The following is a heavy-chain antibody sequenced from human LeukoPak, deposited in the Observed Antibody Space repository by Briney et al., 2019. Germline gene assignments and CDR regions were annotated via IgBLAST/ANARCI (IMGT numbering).Heavy chain of an antibody. CDR2: IYWGDDR. CDR1: GFSLNTRGVG. V-gene: IGHV2-5*02. CDR3: AHRKNYYDSSVFDY. Sequence: SGPTLVKPTQTLTLTCTFSGFSLNTRGVGVGWIRHPPGRALEWLALIYWGDDRRYSPSLKSRLTITKDTSKNQVVLTMTNMDPVDTATYYCAHRKNYYDSSVFDYWGQGTLVTVSS. J-gene: IGHJ4*02. D-gene: IGHD3-22*01.